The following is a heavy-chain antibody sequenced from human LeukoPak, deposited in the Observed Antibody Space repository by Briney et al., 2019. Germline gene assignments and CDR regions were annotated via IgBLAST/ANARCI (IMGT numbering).Heavy chain of an antibody. CDR3: ARDGGSYYDYVWGSYPSDY. Sequence: GASVKVSCTASGYTFTIYGISWVRQAPGQGGEGMGWISAYNVNTNYAQKLQGRVTMTTDTSTSTAYMELRSLRSDDTAVYYCARDGGSYYDYVWGSYPSDYWGQGTLVTVSS. CDR1: GYTFTIYG. V-gene: IGHV1-18*01. CDR2: ISAYNVNT. D-gene: IGHD3-16*02. J-gene: IGHJ4*02.